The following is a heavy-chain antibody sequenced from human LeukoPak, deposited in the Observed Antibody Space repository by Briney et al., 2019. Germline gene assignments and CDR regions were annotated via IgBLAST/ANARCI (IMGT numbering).Heavy chain of an antibody. D-gene: IGHD3-10*01. CDR3: ARGYYGSGSYPWAFDI. CDR1: GGSFSGYY. J-gene: IGHJ3*02. V-gene: IGHV4-34*01. CDR2: INHSGST. Sequence: PSETLSLTCAVNGGSFSGYYWSWIRQPPGKGLEWIGEINHSGSTNYNPSLKSRVTISVDTSKNQFSLKLSSVTAADTAVYYCARGYYGSGSYPWAFDIWGQGTMVTVSS.